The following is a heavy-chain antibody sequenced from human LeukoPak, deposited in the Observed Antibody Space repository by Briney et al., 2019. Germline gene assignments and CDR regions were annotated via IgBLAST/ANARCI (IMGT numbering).Heavy chain of an antibody. V-gene: IGHV3-53*01. D-gene: IGHD5-18*01. Sequence: GGSLRLSCAASGFTVAINYMNWVRQAPGKGLEWVSVIYSGGSTNYADSVKGRFTISRDNSKNTLYLRMNSLRAEDTAVYYCIYGYTLDFWGQGTLVTVSS. CDR2: IYSGGST. CDR3: IYGYTLDF. J-gene: IGHJ4*02. CDR1: GFTVAINY.